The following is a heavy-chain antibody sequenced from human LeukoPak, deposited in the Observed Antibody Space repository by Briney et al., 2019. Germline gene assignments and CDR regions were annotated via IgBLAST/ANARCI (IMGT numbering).Heavy chain of an antibody. Sequence: PSETLSLTCTVSGGSISSSYWSWIRQPPGKGLEWIGYIYYSGNTNYNPSLKSRVTISVDTSKNQFSLKLSSVTAADTAVYYCARDRVIRYGSGSYAIWALDYWGQGTLVTVSS. CDR1: GGSISSSY. CDR2: IYYSGNT. J-gene: IGHJ4*02. V-gene: IGHV4-59*12. CDR3: ARDRVIRYGSGSYAIWALDY. D-gene: IGHD3-10*01.